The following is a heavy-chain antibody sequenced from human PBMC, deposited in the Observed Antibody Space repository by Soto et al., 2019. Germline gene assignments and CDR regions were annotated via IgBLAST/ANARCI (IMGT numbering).Heavy chain of an antibody. D-gene: IGHD6-19*01. CDR2: IKSKTDGGTT. J-gene: IGHJ6*01. CDR3: TTYRREAVAGPYYYGMDV. CDR1: GFTFSNAW. V-gene: IGHV3-15*01. Sequence: TGGSLRLSCAASGFTFSNAWMSWVRQAPGKGLEWVGRIKSKTDGGTTDYAAPVKGRFTISRDDSKNTLYLQMNSLKTEDTAVYYCTTYRREAVAGPYYYGMDVWGQGNTVTVSS.